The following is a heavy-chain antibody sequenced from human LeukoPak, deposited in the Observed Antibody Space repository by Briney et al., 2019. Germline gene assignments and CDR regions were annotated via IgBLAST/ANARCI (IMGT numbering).Heavy chain of an antibody. J-gene: IGHJ4*02. CDR3: ARDLNY. Sequence: GGSLRLSCAASGFTVINYYMSWLRQAPGKGLEWVSIIDTGVNTYYTDSVQGRFTISRDSSKNTLYLQMNSLRAEDTAMYYCARDLNYWGQGNLVSVSS. CDR1: GFTVINYY. V-gene: IGHV3-53*01. CDR2: IDTGVNT.